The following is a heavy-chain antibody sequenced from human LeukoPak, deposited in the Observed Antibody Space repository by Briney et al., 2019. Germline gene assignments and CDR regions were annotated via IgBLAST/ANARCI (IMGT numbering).Heavy chain of an antibody. V-gene: IGHV5-51*01. J-gene: IGHJ4*02. CDR2: IYPGDSDT. CDR1: GYSFTSYW. D-gene: IGHD6-13*01. Sequence: GESLKISCKGSGYSFTSYWIGWVRQMPGKGLEWMGIIYPGDSDTRYSPSFQGQVTISADKSISTAYLQWSSLKASDTAMYYCATAPDTYSTEFDYWGQGTLVTVSS. CDR3: ATAPDTYSTEFDY.